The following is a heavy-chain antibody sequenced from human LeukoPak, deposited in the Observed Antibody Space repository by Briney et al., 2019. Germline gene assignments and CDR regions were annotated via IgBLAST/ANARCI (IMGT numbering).Heavy chain of an antibody. CDR1: GFTFSNYV. CDR2: VRGSGTDT. Sequence: LPGGSLRLSCAPSGFTFSNYVMGWVRQAPGEGLKWVSDVRGSGTDTYYAASVKGYFTISRDNSKNTLYLQMNSLRAEDTAIYYCAKTSRVNSGYDSPFDYWGQGTLVTVSS. J-gene: IGHJ4*02. D-gene: IGHD5-12*01. V-gene: IGHV3-23*01. CDR3: AKTSRVNSGYDSPFDY.